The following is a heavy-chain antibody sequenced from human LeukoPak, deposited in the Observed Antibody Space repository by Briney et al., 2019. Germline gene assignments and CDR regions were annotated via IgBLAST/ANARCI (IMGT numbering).Heavy chain of an antibody. Sequence: SETLSLTCTVSVGSISSYYWSWIRQPPGKGLEWIGYIYYSGSTNYNPSLKSRVTISVDTSKNQFSLKLSSVTAADTAVYYCARSKRRDGYTDYWGQGTLVTVSS. J-gene: IGHJ4*02. V-gene: IGHV4-59*01. D-gene: IGHD5-24*01. CDR1: VGSISSYY. CDR3: ARSKRRDGYTDY. CDR2: IYYSGST.